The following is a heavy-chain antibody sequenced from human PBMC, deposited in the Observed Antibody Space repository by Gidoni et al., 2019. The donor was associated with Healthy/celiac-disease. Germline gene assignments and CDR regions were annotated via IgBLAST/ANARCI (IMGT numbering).Heavy chain of an antibody. J-gene: IGHJ6*02. V-gene: IGHV1-69*01. CDR1: GGTSRSYA. Sequence: QVQLVQSGAEVKKPGSSVKVSCKASGGTSRSYAISWVRQAPGQGLEWMGGIIPIFGTANYAQKFQGRVTMTADESTSTAYMERSSLRSDDTAVYYCASGVWSGSSSPNYGMDVWGQGTTVTVSS. CDR3: ASGVWSGSSSPNYGMDV. CDR2: IIPIFGTA. D-gene: IGHD3-3*01.